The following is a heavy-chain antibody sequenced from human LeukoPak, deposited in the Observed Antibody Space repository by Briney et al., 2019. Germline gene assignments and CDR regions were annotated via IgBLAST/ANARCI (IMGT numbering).Heavy chain of an antibody. V-gene: IGHV4-38-2*02. CDR1: GYSISSGYY. CDR2: IYHSGST. CDR3: ARRAYDSSGYYWDY. J-gene: IGHJ4*02. Sequence: SETLSLTCTVSGYSISSGYYWGWIRQPPGKGLEWIGSIYHSGSTYYNPSLKSRVTISVDTSKNQFSLKLSSVTAADTAVYYCARRAYDSSGYYWDYWGQGTLSPSPQ. D-gene: IGHD3-22*01.